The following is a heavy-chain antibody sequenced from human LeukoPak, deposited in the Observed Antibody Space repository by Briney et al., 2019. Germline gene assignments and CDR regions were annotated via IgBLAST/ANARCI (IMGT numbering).Heavy chain of an antibody. J-gene: IGHJ6*02. D-gene: IGHD2-15*01. Sequence: GRSLRLSCAASGFTFDDYAMHWVRQAPGKGLEGVSGSSWSSGSIGYADSVKGRFTIARDNAKNSLYLQMNSLRAEDTALYYCAKDMGACSGGSCYSAQAYGMDVWGQGTTVTVSS. V-gene: IGHV3-9*01. CDR3: AKDMGACSGGSCYSAQAYGMDV. CDR1: GFTFDDYA. CDR2: SSWSSGSI.